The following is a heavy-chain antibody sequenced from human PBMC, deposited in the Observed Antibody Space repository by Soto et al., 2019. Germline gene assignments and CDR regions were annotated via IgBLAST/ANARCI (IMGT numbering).Heavy chain of an antibody. Sequence: GGSLRLSCVASGFTFSSYYMHWVRQAPGKGLVWVSRTNGDASSTTYADSVRGRFTVSRDNAKNTLYLQMISLRVEDTAVYYCARGGAGSYYYYGMDVWGQGTTVTVSS. D-gene: IGHD2-21*01. CDR3: ARGGAGSYYYYGMDV. CDR2: TNGDASST. V-gene: IGHV3-74*03. J-gene: IGHJ6*02. CDR1: GFTFSSYY.